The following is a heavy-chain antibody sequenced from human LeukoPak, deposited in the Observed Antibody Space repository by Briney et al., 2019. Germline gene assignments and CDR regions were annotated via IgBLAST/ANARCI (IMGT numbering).Heavy chain of an antibody. Sequence: GGSLRLSCAASGFTFSSYAMHWVRQAPGKGLEWVAVISYDGSNKYYADSVKGRFTISRDNSKNTLYLQMNSLRAEDTAVYYCARDSVTLNANYYYYGMDVWGQGTTVTVS. J-gene: IGHJ6*02. V-gene: IGHV3-30-3*01. D-gene: IGHD4-17*01. CDR2: ISYDGSNK. CDR3: ARDSVTLNANYYYYGMDV. CDR1: GFTFSSYA.